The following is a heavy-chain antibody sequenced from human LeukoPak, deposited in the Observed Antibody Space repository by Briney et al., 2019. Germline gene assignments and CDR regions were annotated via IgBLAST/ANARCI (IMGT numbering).Heavy chain of an antibody. CDR1: GFTFSSYA. Sequence: GGSLRLSCAASGFTFSSYAMSWVRQAPGRGLEWVSAISGSGGSTYYADSVKGRFTISRDNSKNTLYLQMNSLRAEDTAVYYCAKARGRADGKFDYWGQGTLVTVSS. CDR2: ISGSGGST. CDR3: AKARGRADGKFDY. J-gene: IGHJ4*02. D-gene: IGHD1-14*01. V-gene: IGHV3-23*01.